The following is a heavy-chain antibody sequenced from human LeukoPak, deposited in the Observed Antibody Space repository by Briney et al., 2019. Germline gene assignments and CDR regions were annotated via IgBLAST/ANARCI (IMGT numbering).Heavy chain of an antibody. Sequence: GGSLRLSCAASGFTFSSYSMNWVRQAPGKGLGWVSSISSSSSYIYYADSVKGRFTISRDNAKNSLYLQMNSLRAEDTAVYYCARALLWVGEANGMDVWGQGTTVTVSS. CDR3: ARALLWVGEANGMDV. D-gene: IGHD3-10*01. J-gene: IGHJ6*02. CDR1: GFTFSSYS. V-gene: IGHV3-21*01. CDR2: ISSSSSYI.